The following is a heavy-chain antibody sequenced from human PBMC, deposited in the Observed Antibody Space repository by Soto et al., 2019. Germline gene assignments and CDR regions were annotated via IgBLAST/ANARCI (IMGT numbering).Heavy chain of an antibody. CDR1: GGSISSSSYY. V-gene: IGHV4-39*01. CDR3: ARHETHPHIVVVVAAGSFDY. Sequence: SETLSLTCTVSGGSISSSSYYWGWIRQPPGKGLEWIGSIYYSGSTYYNPSLKSRVTISVDTSKNQFSLKLSSVTAADTAVYYCARHETHPHIVVVVAAGSFDYWGQGTLVTVSS. CDR2: IYYSGST. D-gene: IGHD2-15*01. J-gene: IGHJ4*02.